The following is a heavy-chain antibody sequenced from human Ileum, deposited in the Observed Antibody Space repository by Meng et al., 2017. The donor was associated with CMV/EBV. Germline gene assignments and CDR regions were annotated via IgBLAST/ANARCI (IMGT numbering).Heavy chain of an antibody. D-gene: IGHD2-2*01. CDR1: GFTFDDYG. V-gene: IGHV3-43D*03. Sequence: GESLKISCAVSGFTFDDYGMHWVRQAPGKGLEWVSLISWDGANTSYADSVRGRFTISRDNSKNSLYLQMNSLRAEDTALYYCAKERSTAFYYYGLDAWGQGNTVTVSS. CDR3: AKERSTAFYYYGLDA. CDR2: ISWDGANT. J-gene: IGHJ6*02.